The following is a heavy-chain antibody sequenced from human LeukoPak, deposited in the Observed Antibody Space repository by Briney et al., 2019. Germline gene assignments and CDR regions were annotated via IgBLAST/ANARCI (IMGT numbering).Heavy chain of an antibody. CDR1: GFTLSSYA. D-gene: IGHD2/OR15-2a*01. V-gene: IGHV3-23*01. CDR3: AKDGDRGVISINWFDP. CDR2: VSGSGGST. Sequence: GGSLRLSSAASGFTLSSYAMSWVRQAPGKGVGWASAVSGSGGSTYYADSVKGRFTISRDNSKNTLYLQMNSLRAEDTAVYYCAKDGDRGVISINWFDPWGQGTLVTVSS. J-gene: IGHJ5*02.